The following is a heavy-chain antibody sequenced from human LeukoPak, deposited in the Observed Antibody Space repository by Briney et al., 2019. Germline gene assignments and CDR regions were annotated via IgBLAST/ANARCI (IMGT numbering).Heavy chain of an antibody. J-gene: IGHJ3*02. V-gene: IGHV4-34*01. CDR3: ATHSSGYDSGNDAFDI. Sequence: PSETLSLTCAVYGGSFSGYYWSWIRQPPGKGLEGIGEINHSGSTNYNPSLKSRVTISVDTSKNQFSLKLSSVTAADTAVYYCATHSSGYDSGNDAFDIWGQGTMVTVSS. CDR2: INHSGST. CDR1: GGSFSGYY. D-gene: IGHD3-22*01.